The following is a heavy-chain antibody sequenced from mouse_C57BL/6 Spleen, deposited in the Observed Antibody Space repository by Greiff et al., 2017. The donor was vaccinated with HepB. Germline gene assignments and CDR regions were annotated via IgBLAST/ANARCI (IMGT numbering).Heavy chain of an antibody. V-gene: IGHV3-6*01. Sequence: VQLQQSGPGLVKPSQSLSLTCSVTGYSITSGYYWNWIRQFPGNKLEWMGYISYDGSNNYNPSLKNRISITRDTSKNQFFLKLNSVTTEDTATYYCARDYSNVWYFDVWGTGTTVTVSS. J-gene: IGHJ1*03. CDR3: ARDYSNVWYFDV. CDR1: GYSITSGYY. CDR2: ISYDGSN. D-gene: IGHD2-5*01.